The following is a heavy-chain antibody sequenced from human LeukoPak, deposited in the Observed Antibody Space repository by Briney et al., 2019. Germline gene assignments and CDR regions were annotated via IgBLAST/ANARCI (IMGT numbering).Heavy chain of an antibody. CDR3: ARVVSDCGGARCYKGFLDY. D-gene: IGHD2-2*02. V-gene: IGHV4-31*03. CDR2: IHYSGST. CDR1: GASISSGDYF. Sequence: SETLSLTCSVSGASISSGDYFWTWIRQHPGKGLEWIGYIHYSGSTYYNPSLRSRMIISVDTSKNQFSLQLSSVTAADTAVYYCARVVSDCGGARCYKGFLDYWGQGTLVTVSS. J-gene: IGHJ4*02.